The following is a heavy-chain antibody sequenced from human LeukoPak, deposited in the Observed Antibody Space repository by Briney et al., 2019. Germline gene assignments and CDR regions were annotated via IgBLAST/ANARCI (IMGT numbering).Heavy chain of an antibody. V-gene: IGHV3-23*01. J-gene: IGHJ4*02. Sequence: GGSLRLSCAASGFTLRSYAMSWVRQAPGKGLEWVSAISGSGGSTYFADSVKGRFTISRDNSKNTLYLQMNSLRAEDTAVYYCTKEESLSVGVPYDYWGQGTLVTVSS. CDR3: TKEESLSVGVPYDY. CDR1: GFTLRSYA. CDR2: ISGSGGST. D-gene: IGHD3-3*01.